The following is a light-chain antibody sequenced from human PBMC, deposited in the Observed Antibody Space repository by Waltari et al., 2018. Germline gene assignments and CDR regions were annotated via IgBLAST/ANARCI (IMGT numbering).Light chain of an antibody. CDR1: GPNIGSTY. V-gene: IGLV1-51*01. CDR2: DNN. Sequence: QSVLTQPPSVSAAPGQKVTISCSGSGPNIGSTYVSWYQQLPGTSPKVVIYDNNRRPSGIPDRFSGSKSGTSATLGITGLQTGDEADYYCGTWDSSLSIGVFGGGTKLTVL. CDR3: GTWDSSLSIGV. J-gene: IGLJ2*01.